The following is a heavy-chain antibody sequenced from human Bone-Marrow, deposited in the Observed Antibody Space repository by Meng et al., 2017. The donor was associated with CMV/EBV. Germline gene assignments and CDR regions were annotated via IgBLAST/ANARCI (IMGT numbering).Heavy chain of an antibody. D-gene: IGHD2-8*02. J-gene: IGHJ4*02. CDR3: ARSPGYWSLDY. CDR2: ISYSGRT. CDR1: GDPVSSHYL. V-gene: IGHV4-4*01. Sequence: TGAGSGDPVSSHYLGSWGRQTPGKGLEWIGEISYSGRTKYTPSLKSRVTISVDKTTNHFSLKVASVTAADTGVYFCARSPGYWSLDYWGQGNLVTVSS.